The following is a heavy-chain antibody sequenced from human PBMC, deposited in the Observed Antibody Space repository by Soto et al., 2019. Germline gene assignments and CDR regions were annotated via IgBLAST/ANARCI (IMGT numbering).Heavy chain of an antibody. CDR1: GFTFSSYW. Sequence: EVQLVESGGGLVQPGGSLRLSCAVSGFTFSSYWMSWVRQAPGKGLEWVANIKQDGNEKYYVDSVKGRFTISRDNAKNLLFLQINSLRGGDPAGDYWARVTGTCLDYWGQGNLVTVSS. D-gene: IGHD1-1*01. CDR2: IKQDGNEK. CDR3: ARVTGTCLDY. V-gene: IGHV3-7*01. J-gene: IGHJ4*02.